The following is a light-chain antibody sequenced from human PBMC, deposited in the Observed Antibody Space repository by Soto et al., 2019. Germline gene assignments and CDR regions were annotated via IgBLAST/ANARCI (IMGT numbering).Light chain of an antibody. J-gene: IGKJ1*01. CDR2: AAS. CDR1: QSISSY. Sequence: DIQMTQSPSSLSASVGDRVTITCRASQSISSYLNWYQQKPGKAPKLLIYAASSLQSGVPSRFSGSGSGTDFSLTNSSLQPEDFATYYCQQCYSTPNTFGQGTKVEIK. V-gene: IGKV1-39*01. CDR3: QQCYSTPNT.